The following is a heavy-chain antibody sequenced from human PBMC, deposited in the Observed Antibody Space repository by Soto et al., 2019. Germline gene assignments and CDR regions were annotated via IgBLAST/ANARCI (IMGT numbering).Heavy chain of an antibody. CDR2: MSYDGTKE. J-gene: IGHJ4*02. CDR3: AKEFGSTWIDH. V-gene: IGHV3-30*18. D-gene: IGHD6-13*01. CDR1: GFTLTTYG. Sequence: GGSLRLSCAASGFTLTTYGMHWVRQAPGKGLGWVAAMSYDGTKEYYADSVKGRFTISRDSSRNTLFLQLNSLRAEDTAVYYCAKEFGSTWIDHWGEGTLVTVSS.